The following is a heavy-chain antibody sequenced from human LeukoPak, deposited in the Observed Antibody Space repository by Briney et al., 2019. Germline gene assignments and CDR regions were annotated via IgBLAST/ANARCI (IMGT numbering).Heavy chain of an antibody. D-gene: IGHD3-16*01. CDR1: GFSFTAYA. J-gene: IGHJ4*02. CDR3: ARGRGWVDH. Sequence: GGSLRLSCAASGFSFTAYAMSWFRQAPGKGLEWVANIHDDGTVKNYVDSVKGRFTISRDDARKSVSLQLTRLRADDTALYYCARGRGWVDHWGQGTLVTVSS. CDR2: IHDDGTVK. V-gene: IGHV3-7*01.